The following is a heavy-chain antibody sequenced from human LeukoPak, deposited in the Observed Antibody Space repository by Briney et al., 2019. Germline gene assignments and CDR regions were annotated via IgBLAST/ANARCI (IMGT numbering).Heavy chain of an antibody. V-gene: IGHV1-69*04. CDR3: ARDQKVDTAMGPIDY. Sequence: SVNVSCKASGGTFSSYAISWVRQAPGQGLEWMGRIIPILGIANYAQKFQGRVTITADKSTSTAYMELSSLRSEDTAVYYCARDQKVDTAMGPIDYWGQGTLVTVSS. CDR1: GGTFSSYA. J-gene: IGHJ4*02. CDR2: IIPILGIA. D-gene: IGHD5-18*01.